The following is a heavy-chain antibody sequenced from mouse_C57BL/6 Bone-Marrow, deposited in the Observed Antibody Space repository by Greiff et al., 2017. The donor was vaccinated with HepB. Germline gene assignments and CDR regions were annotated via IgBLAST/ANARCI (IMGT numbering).Heavy chain of an antibody. J-gene: IGHJ3*01. V-gene: IGHV1-81*01. CDR2: IYPRSGNT. CDR1: GYTFTSYG. Sequence: VKLQESGAELARPGASVKLSCKASGYTFTSYGISWMKQRTGQGLEWIGEIYPRSGNTYYNEKFKGKATLTADKSSSTAYMELRSLTSEDSAVYFCARGRWLLLAYWGQGTLVTVSA. D-gene: IGHD2-3*01. CDR3: ARGRWLLLAY.